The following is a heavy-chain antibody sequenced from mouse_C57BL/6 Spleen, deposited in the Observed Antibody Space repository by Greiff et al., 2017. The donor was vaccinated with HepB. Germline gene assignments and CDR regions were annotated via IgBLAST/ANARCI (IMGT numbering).Heavy chain of an antibody. Sequence: QVQLKESGAELVRPGASVTLSCKASGYTFTDYEMHWVKQTPVHGLEWIGAIDPETGGTAYNQKFKGKAILTADKSSSTAYMELRSLTSEDSAVYYCTRGWDENAMDYWGQGTSVTVSS. CDR3: TRGWDENAMDY. CDR2: IDPETGGT. V-gene: IGHV1-15*01. D-gene: IGHD4-1*01. J-gene: IGHJ4*01. CDR1: GYTFTDYE.